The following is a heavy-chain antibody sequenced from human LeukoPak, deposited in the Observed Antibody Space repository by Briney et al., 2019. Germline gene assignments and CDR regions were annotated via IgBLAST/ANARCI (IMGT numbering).Heavy chain of an antibody. D-gene: IGHD1-26*01. J-gene: IGHJ4*02. CDR3: ARASGSYPPDY. Sequence: SETLSLTCIVSGDSISSGTYYWNWLRQPAGKGLEWIGRMYTSGSTSGSTSCNPSLKSRVTISVDTSKNQFSLKLSSVTAADTAVYYCARASGSYPPDYWGQGTLVTVSS. CDR1: GDSISSGTYY. CDR2: MYTSGSTSGST. V-gene: IGHV4-61*02.